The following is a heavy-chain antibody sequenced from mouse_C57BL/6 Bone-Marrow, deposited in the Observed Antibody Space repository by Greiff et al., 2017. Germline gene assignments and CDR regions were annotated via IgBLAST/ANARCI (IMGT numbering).Heavy chain of an antibody. CDR3: CSFDGDYFDF. CDR1: GFNIKDDY. CDR2: IDPEIGDT. Sequence: VQLQQSGAELVRPGASVKLSCTASGFNIKDDYIHWVKQRPEQGLEWIGWIDPEIGDTEYASKFQGKATITSDTSSNTAYLQLSSLTSEDTAVYYSCSFDGDYFDFWGQGTPLTVAS. D-gene: IGHD2-3*01. J-gene: IGHJ2*01. V-gene: IGHV14-4*01.